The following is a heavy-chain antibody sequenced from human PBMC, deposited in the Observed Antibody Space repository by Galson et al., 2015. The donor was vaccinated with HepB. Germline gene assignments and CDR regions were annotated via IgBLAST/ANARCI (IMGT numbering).Heavy chain of an antibody. D-gene: IGHD2/OR15-2a*01. J-gene: IGHJ6*02. CDR3: ARNYGNKGSLDV. CDR2: TYYRSGWYN. V-gene: IGHV6-1*01. Sequence: CAISGDSVSTNAAAWNWIRQSPSRGLEWLGRTYYRSGWYNDYAVSVKSRITINPDTSKNQFSLQLNSVTPEDTAVYYCARNYGNKGSLDVWGQGTTVTVSS. CDR1: GDSVSTNAAA.